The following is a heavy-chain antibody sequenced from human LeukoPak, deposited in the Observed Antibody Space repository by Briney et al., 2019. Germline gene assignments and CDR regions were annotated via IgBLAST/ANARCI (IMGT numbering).Heavy chain of an antibody. D-gene: IGHD3-22*01. CDR3: AILNDSSGYYIFDY. Sequence: PSETLSLTCSVSGGSISSSNWWSWVRQPPGKGLEWIGEIYHSGSTNYNPSLKSRVTISVDKSKNQFSLKLSSVTAADTAVYYCAILNDSSGYYIFDYWGQGTLVTVSS. CDR1: GGSISSSNW. J-gene: IGHJ4*02. V-gene: IGHV4-4*02. CDR2: IYHSGST.